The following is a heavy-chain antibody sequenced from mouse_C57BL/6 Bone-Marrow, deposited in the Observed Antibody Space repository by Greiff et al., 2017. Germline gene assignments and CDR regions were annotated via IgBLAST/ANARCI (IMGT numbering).Heavy chain of an antibody. Sequence: VQLKESGPGLVAPSQSLSITCTVSGFSLTSYDISWIRQPPGKGLEWLGVIWTGGGTNYNSAFMSRLSISKDNSKSQVFLKMNSLQTDDTAIYYCVRELAWFAYWGQGTLVTVSA. D-gene: IGHD4-1*01. J-gene: IGHJ3*01. CDR1: GFSLTSYD. V-gene: IGHV2-9-2*01. CDR2: IWTGGGT. CDR3: VRELAWFAY.